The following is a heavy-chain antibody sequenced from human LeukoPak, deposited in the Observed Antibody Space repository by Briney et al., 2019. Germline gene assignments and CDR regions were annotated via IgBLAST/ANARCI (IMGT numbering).Heavy chain of an antibody. D-gene: IGHD2-21*01. CDR2: LHFSGTP. Sequence: PSETLTLACSVSDDSIITNSYYWGWIRQPPGKGLEWVGSLHFSGTPYYSPSLSSRVAVSRDTSNNQFSLTLKSVTATDTAVYFCTRGGDAHKLGNFWGPGILVTVSS. J-gene: IGHJ4*02. CDR3: TRGGDAHKLGNF. V-gene: IGHV4-39*03. CDR1: DDSIITNSYY.